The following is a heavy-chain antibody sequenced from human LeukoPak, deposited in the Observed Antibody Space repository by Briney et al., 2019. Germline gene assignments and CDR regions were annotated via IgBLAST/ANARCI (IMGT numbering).Heavy chain of an antibody. D-gene: IGHD3-10*01. CDR1: GYTFTSYG. J-gene: IGHJ6*04. CDR2: IIPIFGTA. CDR3: ARDRTKILWFGELISYYGMDV. V-gene: IGHV1-69*06. Sequence: ASVKVSCKASGYTFTSYGISWVRQAPGQGLEWMGGIIPIFGTANYAQKFQGRVTITADKSTSTAYMELSSLRSEDTAVYYCARDRTKILWFGELISYYGMDVWGKGTTVTVSS.